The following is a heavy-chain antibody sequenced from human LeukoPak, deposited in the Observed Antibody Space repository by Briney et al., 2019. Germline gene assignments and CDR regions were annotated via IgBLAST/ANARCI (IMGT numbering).Heavy chain of an antibody. CDR2: IYYSGST. V-gene: IGHV4-59*01. J-gene: IGHJ4*02. Sequence: SETLSLICTVSGGSNSFYYWSWIRQPPGKGLEWIGYIYYSGSTNYNPSLKSRVTISVDTSKKQSSLKLSSVTTEDTAVYYCATGVVDIVATAWDYWGQGTLVTVSS. D-gene: IGHD5-12*01. CDR3: ATGVVDIVATAWDY. CDR1: GGSNSFYY.